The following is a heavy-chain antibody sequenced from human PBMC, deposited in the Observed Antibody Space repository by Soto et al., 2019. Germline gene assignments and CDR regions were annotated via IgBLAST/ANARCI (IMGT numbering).Heavy chain of an antibody. V-gene: IGHV1-3*01. CDR2: INAGNGNT. CDR1: GYTFTSYA. J-gene: IGHJ4*02. CDR3: ARVLLPADY. Sequence: QVQLVHSGSDVEKPGASVRVSCKASGYTFTSYAMHWVRQAPGQRLEWMGWINAGNGNTKYSQKFQGRVTITRDTSASTAYMELSSRRSEDTAVYYCARVLLPADYWGQGTLVTVSS.